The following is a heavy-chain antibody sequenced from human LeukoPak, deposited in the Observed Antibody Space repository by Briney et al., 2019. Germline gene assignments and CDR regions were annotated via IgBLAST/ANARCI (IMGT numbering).Heavy chain of an antibody. J-gene: IGHJ5*02. CDR2: ISSSGSTI. CDR1: GFTFSSHE. V-gene: IGHV3-48*03. CDR3: ARTYGDYEDNWFDP. Sequence: GGSLRLSCAASGFTFSSHEMNWVRQAPGKGLEWVSYISSSGSTIYYADSVKGRFTISRDNAKNSLYLQMNSLRAEDTAVYYCARTYGDYEDNWFDPWGQGTLVTVYS. D-gene: IGHD4-17*01.